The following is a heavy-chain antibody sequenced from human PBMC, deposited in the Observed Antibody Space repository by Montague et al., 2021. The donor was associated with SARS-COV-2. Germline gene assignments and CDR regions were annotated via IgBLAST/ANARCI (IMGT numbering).Heavy chain of an antibody. J-gene: IGHJ5*02. Sequence: SETLSLTCAVSGGPITSDYWNWIRQPPGKGLEYIGYIYHSGSTTYNPSLKSRVSISVDTSKNQFSLKLRSVTAADMAVYYCAGGLENYGSGSHHFDPWGQGTLVTVSS. CDR1: GGPITSDY. CDR3: AGGLENYGSGSHHFDP. CDR2: IYHSGST. V-gene: IGHV4-59*01. D-gene: IGHD3-10*01.